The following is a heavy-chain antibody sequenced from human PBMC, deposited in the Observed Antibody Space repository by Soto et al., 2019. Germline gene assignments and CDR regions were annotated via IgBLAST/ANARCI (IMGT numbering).Heavy chain of an antibody. CDR2: IWYDGTNK. V-gene: IGHV3-33*01. D-gene: IGHD3-10*01. Sequence: QVQLVESGGGVVQPGRSLRLSCGASGTTVSSHGMHWVRQAPGKGLEWLAVIWYDGTNKYYADAVKGRFTISRDNSRNTGSLQMNSLRVEETAVYYCARWGDNKVFDYWGQGTLVSVS. CDR3: ARWGDNKVFDY. J-gene: IGHJ4*02. CDR1: GTTVSSHG.